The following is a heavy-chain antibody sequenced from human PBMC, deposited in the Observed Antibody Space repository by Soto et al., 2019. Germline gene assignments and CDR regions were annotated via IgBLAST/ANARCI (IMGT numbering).Heavy chain of an antibody. J-gene: IGHJ6*02. D-gene: IGHD6-6*01. CDR1: GFTFSSYG. Sequence: GGSLRLSCAASGFTFSSYGMHWVRQAPGKGLEWVAVISYDGSNKYYADSVKGRFTISRDNSKNTLHLQMNSLRAEDTAVYYCAKDWSHHRIAARRSYYYGMDVWGQGTTVTVSS. V-gene: IGHV3-30*18. CDR3: AKDWSHHRIAARRSYYYGMDV. CDR2: ISYDGSNK.